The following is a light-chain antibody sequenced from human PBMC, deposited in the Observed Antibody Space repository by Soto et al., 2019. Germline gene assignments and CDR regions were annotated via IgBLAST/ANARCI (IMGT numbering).Light chain of an antibody. CDR2: EAT. J-gene: IGKJ5*01. V-gene: IGKV1-12*01. Sequence: IQMTQSPSSGAASLVDTVTITLRASQGLKFLAWYQQKPGKAPKLLIYEATNLQSGVPPRFSGSGSGTDFTLTISSLQPEDFATYFCQQANSFPITFGQGTRLEIK. CDR3: QQANSFPIT. CDR1: QGLKF.